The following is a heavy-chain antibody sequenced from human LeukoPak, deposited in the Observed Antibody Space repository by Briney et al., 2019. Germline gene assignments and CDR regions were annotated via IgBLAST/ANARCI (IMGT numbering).Heavy chain of an antibody. D-gene: IGHD3-3*01. J-gene: IGHJ6*02. CDR3: TRHTTDYYDFWSGYAEGYYYGMDV. Sequence: GGSLRLSCAASGFTFSGSAMHWVRQASGKGLEWVGRIRSKANSYATAYAASVKGRFTISRDDSKNTAYLQMNSLKTEDTAVYYCTRHTTDYYDFWSGYAEGYYYGMDVWGQGTTVTVSS. CDR1: GFTFSGSA. CDR2: IRSKANSYAT. V-gene: IGHV3-73*01.